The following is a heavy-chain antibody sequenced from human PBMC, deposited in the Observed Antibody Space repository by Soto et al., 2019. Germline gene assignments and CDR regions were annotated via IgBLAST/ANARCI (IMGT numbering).Heavy chain of an antibody. CDR2: ISSSSSTI. CDR1: GFTFSSYS. J-gene: IGHJ4*02. V-gene: IGHV3-48*02. CDR3: ARDPTYYYDSSGPYFDY. D-gene: IGHD3-22*01. Sequence: GGSLRLSCAASGFTFSSYSMNWVRQAPGKGLEWVSYISSSSSTIYYADSVKGRFTISRDNAKNSLYLQMNSLRDEDTAVYYCARDPTYYYDSSGPYFDYWGQGTLVTVSS.